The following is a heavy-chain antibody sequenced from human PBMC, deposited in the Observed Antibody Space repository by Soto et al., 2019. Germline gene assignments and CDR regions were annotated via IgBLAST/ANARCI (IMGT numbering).Heavy chain of an antibody. V-gene: IGHV3-30*18. CDR2: ISYDGSRK. J-gene: IGHJ6*02. CDR1: GFNFSSYG. Sequence: QVQLVESGGGVVQPGRSLRLSCAASGFNFSSYGMHWVRQAPGKGLDWVAVISYDGSRKYYADSVKGRFTISRDNSKNKLYLKIKSLRAEDTAVYYCAKDIAVAGTAVFMYYYYGMDVWGQGTTVTVSS. CDR3: AKDIAVAGTAVFMYYYYGMDV. D-gene: IGHD6-19*01.